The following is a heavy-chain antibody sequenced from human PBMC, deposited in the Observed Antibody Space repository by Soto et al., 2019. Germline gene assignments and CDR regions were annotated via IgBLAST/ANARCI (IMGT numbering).Heavy chain of an antibody. J-gene: IGHJ4*02. CDR2: MSYDGSDT. D-gene: IGHD3-10*02. CDR3: TIVRVADSALDH. V-gene: IGHV3-30*02. Sequence: GGPLTLSFVCSGSLSSNNGIHWVRQTPGKGLEWVAFMSYDGSDTFYADSVKGRFTISRDNSKNTLFLNMSNLRAEDTAMYYCTIVRVADSALDHWGQGTLVTVSS. CDR1: GSLSSNNG.